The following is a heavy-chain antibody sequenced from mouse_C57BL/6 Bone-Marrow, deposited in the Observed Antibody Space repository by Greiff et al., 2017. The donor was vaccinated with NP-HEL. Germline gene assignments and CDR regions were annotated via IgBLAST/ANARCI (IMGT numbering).Heavy chain of an antibody. D-gene: IGHD2-1*01. V-gene: IGHV5-12*01. Sequence: EVKLMESGGGLVQPGGSLKLSCAASGFTFSDYYMYWVRQTPEKRLEWVAYISNGCGSTYYPDTVKGRITISRDNAKNTLYLQMSRLKSEDTAMYYCARQGVYYWGQGTLVTVSA. CDR1: GFTFSDYY. CDR3: ARQGVYY. CDR2: ISNGCGST. J-gene: IGHJ3*01.